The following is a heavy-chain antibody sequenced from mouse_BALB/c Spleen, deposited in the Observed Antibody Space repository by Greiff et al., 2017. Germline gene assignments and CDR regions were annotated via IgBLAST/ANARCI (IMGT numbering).Heavy chain of an antibody. J-gene: IGHJ4*01. CDR3: AVLRLYAMDD. Sequence: VQLKQSGPELVKPGASVKISCKASGYSFTGYYMHWVKQSHVKSLEWIGRINPYNGATSYNQNFKDKASLTVDKSSSTAYMELHSLTSEDSAVYYSAVLRLYAMDDWGEGTSVTVSS. CDR1: GYSFTGYY. CDR2: INPYNGAT. V-gene: IGHV1-31*01. D-gene: IGHD1-1*01.